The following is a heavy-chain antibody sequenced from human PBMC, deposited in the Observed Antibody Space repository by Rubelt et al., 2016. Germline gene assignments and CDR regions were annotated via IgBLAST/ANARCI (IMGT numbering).Heavy chain of an antibody. V-gene: IGHV4-34*01. J-gene: IGHJ4*02. CDR2: INHSGST. Sequence: QVQLQQWGAGLLKPSETLSLTCAVYGGSFSGYYWSWIRQPPGKGLEWIGEINHSGSTNYNPSLKSRVTNAVDTSKNQFSLKLSSVTAADTAVYYGARGKEGLGVTMMDYWGQGTLVTVSS. D-gene: IGHD3-22*01. CDR3: ARGKEGLGVTMMDY. CDR1: GGSFSGYY.